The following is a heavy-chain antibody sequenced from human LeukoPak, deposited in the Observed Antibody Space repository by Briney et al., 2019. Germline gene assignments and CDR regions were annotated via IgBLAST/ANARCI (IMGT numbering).Heavy chain of an antibody. CDR1: GFTFSSYA. CDR2: ISYDKSNK. D-gene: IGHD6-13*01. J-gene: IGHJ4*02. Sequence: PGGSLRLSCAASGFTFSSYAMHWVRQAPGKGLEWVAVISYDKSNKYYADSVKGRFTISRDNSKNTLYLQMNSLRAEDTAVYYCARVGFISSWYSSPPFDYWGQGTPVTVSS. V-gene: IGHV3-30-3*01. CDR3: ARVGFISSWYSSPPFDY.